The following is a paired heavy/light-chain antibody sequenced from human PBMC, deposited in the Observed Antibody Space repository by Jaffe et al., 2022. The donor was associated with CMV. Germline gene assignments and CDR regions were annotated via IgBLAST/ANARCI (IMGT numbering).Light chain of an antibody. CDR2: GAS. CDR1: QSVSSN. J-gene: IGKJ1*01. Sequence: EIVMTQSPATLSVSPGERATLSCRASQSVSSNLAWYQQKPGQAPRLLIYGASTRATGIPARFSGSGSGTEFTLTISSLQSEDFAAYYCQQYNNWPRTFGQGTKVEIK. V-gene: IGKV3-15*01. CDR3: QQYNNWPRT.
Heavy chain of an antibody. D-gene: IGHD6-13*01. CDR3: ARLFFSLTAAATIGVLDI. CDR2: IYPGDSDT. CDR1: GYSFSTYW. V-gene: IGHV5-51*01. J-gene: IGHJ3*02. Sequence: EVQLVQSGAEVKKPGESLKISCKGSGYSFSTYWIGWVRQMPGKGLEWMGIIYPGDSDTRYSPSFQGQVTISGDKSITTAYLQWSSLKASDTAMYYCARLFFSLTAAATIGVLDIWGQGTMVTVSS.